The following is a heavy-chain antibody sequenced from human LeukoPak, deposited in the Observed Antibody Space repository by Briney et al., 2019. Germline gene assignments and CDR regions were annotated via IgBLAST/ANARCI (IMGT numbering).Heavy chain of an antibody. CDR2: INHSGST. J-gene: IGHJ4*02. V-gene: IGHV4-34*01. D-gene: IGHD3-9*01. CDR1: GGSFSGYY. CDR3: ARGRSFYDILTGSGNRGYFDY. Sequence: SETLSLTCAVYGGSFSGYYWSWIRQPPGKGLEWIGEINHSGSTNYNPSLKSRVTISVDTSKNQFSLKLSSVTAADTAVYYCARGRSFYDILTGSGNRGYFDYWGQGTLVTVSS.